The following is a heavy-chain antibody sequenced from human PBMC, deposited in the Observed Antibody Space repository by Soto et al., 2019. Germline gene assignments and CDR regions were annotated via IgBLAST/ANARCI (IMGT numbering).Heavy chain of an antibody. CDR2: INPSGGST. Sequence: ASVKVSCKASGYTFTSYYMHWVRQAPGQGVEWVGIINPSGGSTSYAQKFQGRVNMNRDTSTSTVYMELRSLRSEDTAVYYCARGDRFGRDGYNSGGAPRNWFDPWGQGTLVTVSS. CDR3: ARGDRFGRDGYNSGGAPRNWFDP. J-gene: IGHJ5*02. D-gene: IGHD5-12*01. CDR1: GYTFTSYY. V-gene: IGHV1-46*01.